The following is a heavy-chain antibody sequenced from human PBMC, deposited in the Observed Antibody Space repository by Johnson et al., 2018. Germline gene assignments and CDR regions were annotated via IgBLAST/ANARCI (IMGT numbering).Heavy chain of an antibody. V-gene: IGHV3-21*01. D-gene: IGHD6-25*01. CDR1: GLTFSTYA. Sequence: EVQLVQSGGGLVKPGGSLRLSCVASGLTFSTYAMNWVRQAPGKGLEWVSSISSRSSYIYYAASVKGRFTISRDNAKNSLYLQMNSLRAEDTAVYYWARAQGGLEAFDIWGQGTMVTVSS. J-gene: IGHJ3*02. CDR3: ARAQGGLEAFDI. CDR2: ISSRSSYI.